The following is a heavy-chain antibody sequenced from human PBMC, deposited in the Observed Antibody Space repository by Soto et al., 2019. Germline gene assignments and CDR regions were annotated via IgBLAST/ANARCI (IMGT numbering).Heavy chain of an antibody. D-gene: IGHD2-8*01. CDR3: ARLTGYCTNGVCLHDAFDI. J-gene: IGHJ3*02. CDR2: INPNSGGT. V-gene: IGHV1-2*04. CDR1: GYTFTGYY. Sequence: ASVKVSCKASGYTFTGYYMHWVRQAPGQGLEWMGWINPNSGGTNYAQKFQGWVTMTRDTSISPAYMELSRLRSDDTAVYYCARLTGYCTNGVCLHDAFDIWGQGTMVTVSS.